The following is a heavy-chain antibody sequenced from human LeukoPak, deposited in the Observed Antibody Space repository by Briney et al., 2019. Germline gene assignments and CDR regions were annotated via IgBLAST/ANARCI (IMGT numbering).Heavy chain of an antibody. CDR1: GYTFTGYY. D-gene: IGHD6-13*01. J-gene: IGHJ4*02. CDR3: ARDTRRAAGPR. Sequence: GASVKVSCKASGYTFTGYYIYWARQAPGQGLEWMGRINCNSGGTDYGQKFQGRVTMTRDTSVTTAYMELSRLTSDDTAVYYCARDTRRAAGPRWGQGTLVTVSS. CDR2: INCNSGGT. V-gene: IGHV1-2*06.